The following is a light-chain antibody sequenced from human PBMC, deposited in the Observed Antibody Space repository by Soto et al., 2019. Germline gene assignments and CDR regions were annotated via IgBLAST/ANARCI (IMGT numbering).Light chain of an antibody. CDR1: SSDVGGYKY. V-gene: IGLV2-14*01. Sequence: QSALTQPASVSGSPGQSITISCTGTSSDVGGYKYVSWYQQHPGKAPKLIIYEVSNRPSGVSNRFSGSKSGNTASLTISGRQAEDETDYYCNSFTSSSTYVFGTGTKVTVL. CDR2: EVS. CDR3: NSFTSSSTYV. J-gene: IGLJ1*01.